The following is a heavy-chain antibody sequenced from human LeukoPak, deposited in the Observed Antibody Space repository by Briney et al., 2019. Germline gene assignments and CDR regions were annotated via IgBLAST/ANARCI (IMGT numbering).Heavy chain of an antibody. V-gene: IGHV3-7*01. D-gene: IGHD6-6*01. CDR1: GFTFDRSW. J-gene: IGHJ4*02. Sequence: GGSLRLSCAASGFTFDRSWMSWVRQAPGKGLEWVANIKQDGSEVYYVDSVEGRFTVSRDNAKNSLSLQMNSLRGEDTAVYYCVRAQGSSSSDFWGQGTLVTVSS. CDR2: IKQDGSEV. CDR3: VRAQGSSSSDF.